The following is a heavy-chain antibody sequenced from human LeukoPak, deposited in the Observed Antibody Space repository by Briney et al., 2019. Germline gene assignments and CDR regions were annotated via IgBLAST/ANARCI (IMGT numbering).Heavy chain of an antibody. CDR2: ISYDGSNK. D-gene: IGHD3-10*01. CDR3: ARDRDYGSGSYPTNYGMDV. CDR1: GFTFSSYA. V-gene: IGHV3-30-3*01. Sequence: GRSLRLSCAASGFTFSSYAMHWVRQAPGKGLEWVAVISYDGSNKYYADPVKGRFTISRDNSKNTLYLQMNSLRAEDTAVYYCARDRDYGSGSYPTNYGMDVWGQGTTVTVSS. J-gene: IGHJ6*02.